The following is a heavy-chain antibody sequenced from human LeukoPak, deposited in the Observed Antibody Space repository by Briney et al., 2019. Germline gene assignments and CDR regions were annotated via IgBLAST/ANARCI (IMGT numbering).Heavy chain of an antibody. CDR2: LYPGDSDT. Sequence: GESLKISCKGSGYSFTSYWIGWVRPMPGKGLEWMGILYPGDSDTRYSPSFQGQVTISADKSLSTAYLQWSSLKASDTAMYYCARGSGSYHTAYMNWGQGSPVTVSS. CDR3: ARGSGSYHTAYMN. J-gene: IGHJ4*02. D-gene: IGHD1-26*01. CDR1: GYSFTSYW. V-gene: IGHV5-51*01.